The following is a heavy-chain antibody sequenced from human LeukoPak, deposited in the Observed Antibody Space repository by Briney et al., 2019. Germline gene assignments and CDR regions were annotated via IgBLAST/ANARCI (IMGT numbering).Heavy chain of an antibody. D-gene: IGHD6-13*01. CDR3: ARSIAAVGTSTIDY. J-gene: IGHJ4*02. CDR2: ISRSSTYT. Sequence: GGSLRPSCAASEFTFTTYSMNWVRQTPGKGLEWVSSISRSSTYTYYADSVRGRFSISRDDAKNSLFLQMNSLRAEDTGVYYCARSIAAVGTSTIDYWGQGTLVTVSS. CDR1: EFTFTTYS. V-gene: IGHV3-21*01.